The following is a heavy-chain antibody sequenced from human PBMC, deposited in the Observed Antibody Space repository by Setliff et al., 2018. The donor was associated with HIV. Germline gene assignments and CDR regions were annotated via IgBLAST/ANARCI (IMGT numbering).Heavy chain of an antibody. D-gene: IGHD4-17*01. CDR3: AKGAGSYGDYTFDY. Sequence: SETLSLTCTVSGASITSHYWSWIRQSPGRELEWIGYIYSTGSTNYNPSLQSRVSISMDASKNKFSLKVTSVTSADTAVYYCAKGAGSYGDYTFDYWGQGNLVTVS. V-gene: IGHV4-59*11. J-gene: IGHJ4*02. CDR2: IYSTGST. CDR1: GASITSHY.